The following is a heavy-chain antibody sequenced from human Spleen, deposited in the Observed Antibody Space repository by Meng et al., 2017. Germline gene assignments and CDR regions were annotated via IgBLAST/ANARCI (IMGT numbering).Heavy chain of an antibody. CDR3: ARDDGDY. CDR2: IYTSGST. CDR1: GDSISSGSYY. J-gene: IGHJ4*02. V-gene: IGHV4-61*02. Sequence: SETLSLTCTVSGDSISSGSYYWSWIRQPAGKGLEWIGRIYTSGSTNYNPSLKSRVTISVDTSKNQYSLKVNSVTAADTAVYYCARDDGDYWGQGTLVTVSS.